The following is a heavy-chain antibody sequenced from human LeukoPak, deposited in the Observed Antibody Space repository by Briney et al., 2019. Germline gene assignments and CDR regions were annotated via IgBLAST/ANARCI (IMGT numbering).Heavy chain of an antibody. Sequence: ASVKVSCKASGYTFTSYGISWVRQAPGQGLEWVGWISAYNGNTNYAQKLQGRVTMTTDTSTSTAYMELRSLRSDDTAVYYCARVSRMTNYYDSSGSLDYWGQGTLVTVSS. CDR2: ISAYNGNT. V-gene: IGHV1-18*01. CDR3: ARVSRMTNYYDSSGSLDY. J-gene: IGHJ4*02. CDR1: GYTFTSYG. D-gene: IGHD3-22*01.